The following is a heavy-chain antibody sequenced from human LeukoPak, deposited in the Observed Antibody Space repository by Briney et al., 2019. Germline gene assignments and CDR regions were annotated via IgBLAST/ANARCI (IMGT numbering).Heavy chain of an antibody. V-gene: IGHV4-59*08. CDR2: IYYSGST. D-gene: IGHD2-15*01. J-gene: IGHJ5*02. CDR3: ARLGGGYCSGGSCPNWFDP. CDR1: GGSFSGYY. Sequence: PSETLSLTCAVYGGSFSGYYWSWIRQPPGKGLEWIGYIYYSGSTNYNPSLQSRVTISVDTSKNQFSLKLSSVTAADTAVYYCARLGGGYCSGGSCPNWFDPWGQGTLVTVSS.